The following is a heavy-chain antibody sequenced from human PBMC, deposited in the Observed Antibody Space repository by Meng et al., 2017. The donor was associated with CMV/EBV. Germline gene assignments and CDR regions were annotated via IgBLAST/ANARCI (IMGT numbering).Heavy chain of an antibody. Sequence: ASVKVSCKASGYTFTGYYMHWVRQAPGQGLEWMGWINPNSGGTNYAQKFQGRFTMTRDTSISTAYMELSRLRSDDTAVYYCARSTHYGGNSAGFDYWGQGTLVTVSS. V-gene: IGHV1-2*02. D-gene: IGHD4-23*01. CDR3: ARSTHYGGNSAGFDY. CDR2: INPNSGGT. CDR1: GYTFTGYY. J-gene: IGHJ4*02.